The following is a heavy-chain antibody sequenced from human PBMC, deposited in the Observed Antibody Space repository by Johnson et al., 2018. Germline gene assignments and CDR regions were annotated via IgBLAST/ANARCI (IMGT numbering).Heavy chain of an antibody. J-gene: IGHJ6*03. Sequence: QVQLLEAGGGVVQPGRSLRLSCAASGFTFSSSGMHWVRQAPGTGLEWVAVISYDGSNKYYADSVKGRFTISRDNSKNTLYLQMKRLRAEDTPVYYCASCSSTSCPTHYYYYYMDVWGKGTTVTVSS. CDR2: ISYDGSNK. D-gene: IGHD2-2*01. CDR1: GFTFSSSG. CDR3: ASCSSTSCPTHYYYYYMDV. V-gene: IGHV3-30*03.